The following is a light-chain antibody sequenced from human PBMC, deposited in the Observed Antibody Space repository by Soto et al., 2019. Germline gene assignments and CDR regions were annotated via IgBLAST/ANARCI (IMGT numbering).Light chain of an antibody. Sequence: EIVLTQSPGTLSLSPGERATLSCRASQSISSNYLAWYQHKPGQGPRLLIYAASSMATGIPDRFSGSGSGTDFTLTISRLEPEDFALYYCQKYGRAFTFGPGTKVDIK. CDR1: QSISSNY. J-gene: IGKJ3*01. CDR2: AAS. CDR3: QKYGRAFT. V-gene: IGKV3-20*01.